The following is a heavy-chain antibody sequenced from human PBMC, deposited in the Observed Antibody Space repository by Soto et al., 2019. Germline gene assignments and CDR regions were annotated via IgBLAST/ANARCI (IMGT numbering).Heavy chain of an antibody. CDR3: ATGGHNDGYNFYHGMDV. D-gene: IGHD5-18*01. J-gene: IGHJ6*02. CDR1: GGIFTNNA. CDR2: VIPLFDTA. Sequence: QVQVVQSGAEVKKPGSSVKVSCKVSGGIFTNNAISWVRQAPGQGLEWLGGVIPLFDTAYYAQIFRGRLRISVDGATTTAYMELSGLTSADTAVYCCATGGHNDGYNFYHGMDVWGQGTTVTVS. V-gene: IGHV1-69*01.